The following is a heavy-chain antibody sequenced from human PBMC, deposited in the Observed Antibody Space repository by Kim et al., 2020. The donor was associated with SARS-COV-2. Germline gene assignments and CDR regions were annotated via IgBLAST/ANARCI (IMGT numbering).Heavy chain of an antibody. CDR1: GGSFSGYY. CDR3: ARGRRITCSSTSCYIGGNYYYYYYMDV. Sequence: SETLSLTCAVYGGSFSGYYWSWIRQPPGKGLEWIGEINHSGSTNYNPSLKSRVTISVDTSKNQFSLKLSSVTAADTAVYYCARGRRITCSSTSCYIGGNYYYYYYMDVWGKGTPVTVSS. V-gene: IGHV4-34*01. D-gene: IGHD2-2*02. CDR2: INHSGST. J-gene: IGHJ6*03.